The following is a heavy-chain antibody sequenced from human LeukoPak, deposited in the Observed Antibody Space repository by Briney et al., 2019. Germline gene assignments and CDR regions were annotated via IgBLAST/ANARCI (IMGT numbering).Heavy chain of an antibody. J-gene: IGHJ4*02. CDR3: ALTGVAATEDDY. Sequence: RGSLRLSCAASGFTFSSYSMNWVRQAPGKGLEWVSSISSSSSYIYYADSVKGRFTISRDNAKNSLYLQMNSLRAEDTAVYYCALTGVAATEDDYWGQGTLVTVSS. CDR1: GFTFSSYS. CDR2: ISSSSSYI. V-gene: IGHV3-21*01. D-gene: IGHD2-15*01.